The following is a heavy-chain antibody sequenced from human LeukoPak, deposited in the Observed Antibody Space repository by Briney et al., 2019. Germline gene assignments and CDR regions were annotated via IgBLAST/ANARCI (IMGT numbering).Heavy chain of an antibody. J-gene: IGHJ3*02. CDR1: GGSMSDFY. CDR2: IYHTERS. D-gene: IGHD6-25*01. CDR3: ARKAARSGVFDI. Sequence: PSETLSLTCTVSGGSMSDFYWSWIRQPPGKGLEWIAYIYHTERSDYNPSLRSRVLVSVDTSNQFSLKMTSLTAADTAVYYCARKAARSGVFDIWGQGAMVTVSS. V-gene: IGHV4-59*08.